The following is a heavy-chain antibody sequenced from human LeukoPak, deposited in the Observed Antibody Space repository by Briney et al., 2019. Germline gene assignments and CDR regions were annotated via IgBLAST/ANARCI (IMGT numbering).Heavy chain of an antibody. D-gene: IGHD3-3*01. J-gene: IGHJ5*02. CDR1: GFTFDDYA. CDR2: ISWNSGSI. CDR3: AKGAGCDFWSGSLDP. Sequence: SGGSLRLSCAASGFTFDDYAMHWVRQAPGKGLEWVSGISWNSGSIGYADSVKGRFTISRDNAKNSLYLQMNSLRAEDMALYYCAKGAGCDFWSGSLDPWGQGTLVTVSS. V-gene: IGHV3-9*03.